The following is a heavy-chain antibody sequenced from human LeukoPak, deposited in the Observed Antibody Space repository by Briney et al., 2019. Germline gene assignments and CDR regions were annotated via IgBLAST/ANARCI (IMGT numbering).Heavy chain of an antibody. CDR1: GGSISSSSYY. V-gene: IGHV4-39*01. CDR2: IYYSGST. Sequence: PSETLSLTCTVSGGSISSSSYYWGWIRQPPGKGLEWIGSIYYSGSTYYNPSLKSRVTISVDTSKNQFSLKLSSVTAADTAVYYCARQGRKTRVYYFDYWGQGTLVTVSS. CDR3: ARQGRKTRVYYFDY. J-gene: IGHJ4*02.